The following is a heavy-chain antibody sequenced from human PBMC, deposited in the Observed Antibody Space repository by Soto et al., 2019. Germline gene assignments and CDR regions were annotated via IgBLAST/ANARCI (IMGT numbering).Heavy chain of an antibody. CDR1: GFSLTTYGVG. CDR3: AHFVRTFDV. Sequence: QITLKESGPSLVKPTQTLTLTCTFSGFSLTTYGVGVGWVRQPPGKALEWLAIIYWDNDQYFSPSLKDRLTISNDTSTNHAVLTMTSMDPVDTATYFCAHFVRTFDVWGHGTVVTVSS. CDR2: IYWDNDQ. V-gene: IGHV2-5*02. D-gene: IGHD3-10*02. J-gene: IGHJ3*01.